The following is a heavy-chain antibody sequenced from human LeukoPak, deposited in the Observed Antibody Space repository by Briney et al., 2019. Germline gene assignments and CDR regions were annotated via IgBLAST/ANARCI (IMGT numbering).Heavy chain of an antibody. J-gene: IGHJ5*02. CDR1: GFTFSSYS. D-gene: IGHD5-18*01. Sequence: GSLRLSCAASGFTFSSYSMNWVRQPPGKGLEWIGYIYYSGSTNYNPSLKSRVTISVDTSKNQFSLKLSSVTAADTAVYYCAREAPYSYGSVDPWGQGTLVTVSS. V-gene: IGHV4-59*01. CDR2: IYYSGST. CDR3: AREAPYSYGSVDP.